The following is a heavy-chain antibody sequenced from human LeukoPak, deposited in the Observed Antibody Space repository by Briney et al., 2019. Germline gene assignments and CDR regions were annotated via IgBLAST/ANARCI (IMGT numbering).Heavy chain of an antibody. V-gene: IGHV4-30-2*01. J-gene: IGHJ4*02. Sequence: SETLSLTCTVSGGSISSGGYYWSWIRQPPGKGLEWIGYIYHSGSTYYNPSLKSRVTISVDRSKNQFSLKLSSVTAADTAVYYCARDLRGNLFDYWGQGTLVTVSS. CDR3: ARDLRGNLFDY. CDR1: GGSISSGGYY. CDR2: IYHSGST. D-gene: IGHD4-23*01.